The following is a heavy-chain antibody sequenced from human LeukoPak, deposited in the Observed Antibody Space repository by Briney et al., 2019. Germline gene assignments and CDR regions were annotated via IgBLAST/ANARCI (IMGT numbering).Heavy chain of an antibody. CDR3: ADGVGYYYYYYMDV. V-gene: IGHV3-66*01. CDR1: GFTVSSNY. Sequence: PGGSLRLSCAASGFTVSSNYMSWVRQAPGKGLEWVSVIYSGGSTYYADSVKGRFTISRDNSKNTLYLQMNSLRAEDTAVYYCADGVGYYYYYYMDVWGKGTTVTISS. D-gene: IGHD3-16*01. J-gene: IGHJ6*03. CDR2: IYSGGST.